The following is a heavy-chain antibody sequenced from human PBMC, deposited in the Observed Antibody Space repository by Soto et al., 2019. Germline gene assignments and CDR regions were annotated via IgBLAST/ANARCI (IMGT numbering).Heavy chain of an antibody. CDR1: GGSFSSYY. D-gene: IGHD6-19*01. V-gene: IGHV4-34*01. CDR3: TRGRYSRGWRDYYYFGLDV. Sequence: SETLSLTCAVYGGSFSSYYWNLIRQSPGKGLEWIGEVNHSGSTNYNPSLKSRVTLSVDTSKNQFSLRLTSVTAADTGIYYCTRGRYSRGWRDYYYFGLDVWGQGTTVTV. J-gene: IGHJ6*02. CDR2: VNHSGST.